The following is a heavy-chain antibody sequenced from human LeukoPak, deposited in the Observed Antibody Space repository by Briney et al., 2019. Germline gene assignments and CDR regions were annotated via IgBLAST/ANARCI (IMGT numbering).Heavy chain of an antibody. Sequence: GGSLRLSCAASGFTFSSYSMNWVRQAPGKGLEWVSYISSSSSIIYYADSVKGRFTITRDNAKNSLYLQMNSLRAEDTAVYYCARDPSGSYYRFDYWGQGTLVTVSS. CDR2: ISSSSSII. J-gene: IGHJ4*02. CDR3: ARDPSGSYYRFDY. V-gene: IGHV3-48*04. CDR1: GFTFSSYS. D-gene: IGHD1-26*01.